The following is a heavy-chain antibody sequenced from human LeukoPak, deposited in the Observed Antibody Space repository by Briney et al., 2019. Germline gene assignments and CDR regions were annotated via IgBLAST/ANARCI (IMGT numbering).Heavy chain of an antibody. J-gene: IGHJ6*03. CDR2: IRYDGSNK. CDR3: AKGGTGYYYYYYMDV. Sequence: PGGSLRLSCAASGFTFSSYGMHWVRQAPGKGLEWVAFIRYDGSNKYYADSVKGRFTISRDNSKNTLYLQMNSLRAEDTAVYYCAKGGTGYYYYYYMDVWGKGTTVTVSS. CDR1: GFTFSSYG. V-gene: IGHV3-30*02. D-gene: IGHD6-6*01.